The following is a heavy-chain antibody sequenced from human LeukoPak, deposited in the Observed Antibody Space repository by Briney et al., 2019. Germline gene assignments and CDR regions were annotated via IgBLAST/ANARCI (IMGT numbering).Heavy chain of an antibody. CDR3: ARYCSGGSCYPRVGGMDV. V-gene: IGHV4-34*01. CDR2: INHSGST. CDR1: GGSFSGYY. J-gene: IGHJ6*02. Sequence: SETLSLTCAVYGGSFSGYYWSWIRQPPGKGLEWIGEINHSGSTNYNPSLKSRVTTSVDTSKNQFSLKLSSVTAADTAVYYCARYCSGGSCYPRVGGMDVWGQGTTVTVSS. D-gene: IGHD2-15*01.